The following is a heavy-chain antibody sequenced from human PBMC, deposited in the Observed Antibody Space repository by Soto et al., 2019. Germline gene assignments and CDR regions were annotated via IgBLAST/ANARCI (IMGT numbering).Heavy chain of an antibody. V-gene: IGHV3-7*03. Sequence: EVQLVESGGGLVQPGGSLKLSCAASGFASGFSFSMSWMSWVRHAPGKGLEWVAHVNQDGSHQFYVDSVKGRFTISRDNTKSLVILQMDSLRAEDTAVYFCATGDRGSAWGLGTLVTVSS. D-gene: IGHD3-10*01. J-gene: IGHJ5*02. CDR1: GFSFSMSW. CDR3: ATGDRGSA. CDR2: VNQDGSHQ.